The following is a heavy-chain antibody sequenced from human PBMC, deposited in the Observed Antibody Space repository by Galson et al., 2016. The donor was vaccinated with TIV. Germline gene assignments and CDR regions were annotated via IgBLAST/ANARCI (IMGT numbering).Heavy chain of an antibody. CDR3: AKEVQRRLPC. CDR2: ISYVRCDK. J-gene: IGHJ4*02. CDR1: GFTLCSYG. Sequence: SLRLSCAASGFTLCSYGMHWVRHGPGKGLEWVAFISYVRCDKHYADSVKRRFTISRDHSKNTLYLQMNSLRPEDTALFYCAKEVQRRLPCWGQGTLVTVSS. D-gene: IGHD1-1*01. V-gene: IGHV3-30*18.